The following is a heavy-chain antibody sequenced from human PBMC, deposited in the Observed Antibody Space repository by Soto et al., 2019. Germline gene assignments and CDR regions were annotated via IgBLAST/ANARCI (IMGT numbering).Heavy chain of an antibody. D-gene: IGHD6-13*01. CDR1: GFTFSSYG. Sequence: GGSLRLSCAASGFTFSSYGMHWVRQAPGKGLEWVAVIWYDGSNKYYADSVKGRFTISRDNSKNTLYLQMNSLRAEDTAVYYCAREKVAAADPYYYYYGMDVWGQGTTVTVSS. CDR3: AREKVAAADPYYYYYGMDV. V-gene: IGHV3-33*01. CDR2: IWYDGSNK. J-gene: IGHJ6*02.